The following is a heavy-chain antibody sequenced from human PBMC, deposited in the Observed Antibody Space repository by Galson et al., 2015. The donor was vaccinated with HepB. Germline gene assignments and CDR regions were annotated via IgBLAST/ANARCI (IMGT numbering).Heavy chain of an antibody. D-gene: IGHD3-9*01. J-gene: IGHJ6*02. CDR1: GGTFSSYT. V-gene: IGHV1-69*04. CDR2: IIPILGLA. CDR3: ARDPHYEILTGYNGGTDV. Sequence: SVKVSCKASGGTFSSYTFSWVRQAPGQGPEWMGRIIPILGLANYAQKFQGRVTITADKSTSTAYMELSSLRSEDTAVYYCARDPHYEILTGYNGGTDVWGQGTTVTVSS.